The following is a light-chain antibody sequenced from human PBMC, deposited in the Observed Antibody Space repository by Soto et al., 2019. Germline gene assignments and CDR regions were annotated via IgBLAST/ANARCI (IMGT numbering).Light chain of an antibody. J-gene: IGLJ1*01. CDR1: SSDVGAYNY. CDR2: DVA. Sequence: QSALTQHASVSGSPGQSITISCTGTSSDVGAYNYVSWYQHHPGKAPKLMLYDVANRPSGVSNRFSGSKSGNTGSLTISGLQAEDEADYYCNSYTSSSTYVFGTGTKVTVL. V-gene: IGLV2-14*03. CDR3: NSYTSSSTYV.